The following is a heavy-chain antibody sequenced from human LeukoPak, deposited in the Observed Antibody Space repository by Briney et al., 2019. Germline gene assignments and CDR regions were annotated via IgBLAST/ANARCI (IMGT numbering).Heavy chain of an antibody. Sequence: PGGSLRLSCAASRFTFSSYWMSWVRQAPGQGLEWVANMNRDGSEKNYVDSVKGRFTISRDNAKNLLFLQMNSLRVEDTAVYYCARDGGVIRFGGQDVWGQGTTVTVS. CDR2: MNRDGSEK. J-gene: IGHJ6*02. V-gene: IGHV3-7*01. D-gene: IGHD3-16*01. CDR1: RFTFSSYW. CDR3: ARDGGVIRFGGQDV.